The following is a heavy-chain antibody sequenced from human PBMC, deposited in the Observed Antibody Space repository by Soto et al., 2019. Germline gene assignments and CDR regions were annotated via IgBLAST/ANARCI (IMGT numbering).Heavy chain of an antibody. CDR1: GFTFSSYG. CDR3: ARSPYIVLVPAAGSGSFDY. D-gene: IGHD2-2*01. Sequence: GGSLRLSCAASGFTFSSYGMHWVRQAPGKGLEWVAVIWYDGSNKYYADSVKGRFTISRDNSKNTLYLQMNSLRAEDTAVYYCARSPYIVLVPAAGSGSFDYWGQGTLVTVSS. V-gene: IGHV3-33*01. J-gene: IGHJ4*02. CDR2: IWYDGSNK.